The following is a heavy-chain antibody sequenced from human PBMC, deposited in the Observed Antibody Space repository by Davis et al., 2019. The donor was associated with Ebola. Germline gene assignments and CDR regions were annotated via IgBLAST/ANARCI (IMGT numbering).Heavy chain of an antibody. CDR3: ARSYLTYSGYGWAY. CDR2: ISSSGSTI. CDR1: GFIFSSYA. J-gene: IGHJ4*02. Sequence: GGSLRLSCSASGFIFSSYAMHWVRQAPGKGLEWVSYISSSGSTIYYADSVKGRFTISRDNAKNPLYLQMNSLRAEDTAVYYCARSYLTYSGYGWAYWGQGTLVTVST. D-gene: IGHD5-12*01. V-gene: IGHV3-48*04.